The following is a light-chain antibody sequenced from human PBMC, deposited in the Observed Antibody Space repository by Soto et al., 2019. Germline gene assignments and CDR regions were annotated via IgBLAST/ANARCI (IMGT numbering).Light chain of an antibody. Sequence: QSALSQPASVSGSPGQSITISCTGTSSDVGDYNYVSWYQQHPGKAPILMVYDVSYRPSGISNRFSGSKSGNTASLTISGLQAEDEADYYCSSYTSTSVVFGGGTQLTVL. CDR1: SSDVGDYNY. CDR2: DVS. J-gene: IGLJ2*01. V-gene: IGLV2-14*01. CDR3: SSYTSTSVV.